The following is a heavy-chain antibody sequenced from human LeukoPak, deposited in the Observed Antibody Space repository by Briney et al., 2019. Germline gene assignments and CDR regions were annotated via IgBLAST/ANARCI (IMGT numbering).Heavy chain of an antibody. CDR3: AKDRSPLHMDV. Sequence: GGCLRLSRAASRFRSSQQHMHSVRQAPGRGLEWVAWIRYDGSDKNYAASVKGRFTSSRDNSGHTLYLQMESLRGDDTALYYFAKDRSPLHMDVWGNGTTVTISS. CDR1: RFRSSQQH. CDR2: IRYDGSDK. V-gene: IGHV3-30*02. D-gene: IGHD6-19*01. J-gene: IGHJ6*03.